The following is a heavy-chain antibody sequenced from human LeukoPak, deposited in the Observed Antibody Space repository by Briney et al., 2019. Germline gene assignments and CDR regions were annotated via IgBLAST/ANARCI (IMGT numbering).Heavy chain of an antibody. D-gene: IGHD3-22*01. CDR3: HYDSSGIVDAFDI. J-gene: IGHJ3*02. Sequence: PSETLSLTCAVYGGSFSGYYWGWIRQPPGKGPEWIGEINHSGRTNSNPSLKSRVTISVDTSKNQFSLKLSSVTAADTAVYYCHYDSSGIVDAFDIWGQGTMVTVSS. V-gene: IGHV4-34*01. CDR1: GGSFSGYY. CDR2: INHSGRT.